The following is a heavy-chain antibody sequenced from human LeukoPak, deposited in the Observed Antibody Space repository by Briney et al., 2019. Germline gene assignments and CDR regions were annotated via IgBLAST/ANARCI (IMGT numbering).Heavy chain of an antibody. CDR3: AKSSQFGWELFDS. V-gene: IGHV3-48*01. CDR1: GFTFSSYS. J-gene: IGHJ5*01. D-gene: IGHD1-26*01. CDR2: ISGGSSTI. Sequence: GGSLRLSCAASGFTFSSYSMSWVRQAPGKGLEWVSYISGGSSTIYYADSVKGRFTISRDNAKNSLYLQMNSLRAEDTAVYYCAKSSQFGWELFDSWGQGTLVTVSS.